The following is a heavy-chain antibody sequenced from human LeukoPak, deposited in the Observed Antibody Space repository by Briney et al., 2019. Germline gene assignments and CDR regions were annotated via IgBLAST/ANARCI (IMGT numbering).Heavy chain of an antibody. CDR2: FDPEDGET. CDR3: ATWYSGSYYRDY. J-gene: IGHJ4*02. D-gene: IGHD1-26*01. CDR1: GYTLTELS. Sequence: ASVKVSCKVSGYTLTELSMHWVRQAPGKGLEWMGGFDPEDGETIYAQKFQGRVTMTEDTSTDTAYMELSSLRSEDTAVYYCATWYSGSYYRDYWGQGTLVTVPS. V-gene: IGHV1-24*01.